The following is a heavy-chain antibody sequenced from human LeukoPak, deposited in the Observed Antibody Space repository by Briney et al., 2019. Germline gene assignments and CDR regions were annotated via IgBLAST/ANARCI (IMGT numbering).Heavy chain of an antibody. CDR3: AREVGGGASGQ. V-gene: IGHV3-66*01. Sequence: AGGSLRLSCAASGFTVSSNYMSWVRQVPGKGLEWVSVIYSDGTISYADSVKGRFTFSRDNSENTLYLQMNSLRVEDTAVYYCAREVGGGASGQWGQGTLVTVSS. CDR1: GFTVSSNY. CDR2: IYSDGTI. D-gene: IGHD3-16*01. J-gene: IGHJ4*02.